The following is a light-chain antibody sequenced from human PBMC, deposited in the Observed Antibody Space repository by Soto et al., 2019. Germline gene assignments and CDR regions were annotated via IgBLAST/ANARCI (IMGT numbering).Light chain of an antibody. V-gene: IGKV1-5*01. Sequence: GDRVTITCRASQDIAGYLAWYQQKPGRAPTLLIYDVSRLESGVPSRFSGSGSGTEFTLTINSLQPDDFATDYCQQYDTYYTFGQGTKVDIK. J-gene: IGKJ2*01. CDR3: QQYDTYYT. CDR2: DVS. CDR1: QDIAGY.